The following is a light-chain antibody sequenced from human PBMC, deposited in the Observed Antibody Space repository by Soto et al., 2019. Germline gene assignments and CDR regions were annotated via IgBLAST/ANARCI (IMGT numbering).Light chain of an antibody. Sequence: QSVLTQPPSVSGAPGQRVTISCTGSSSNIGAGYDVHWYQQLPGRAPKLLIYGNTNRPSGVPDRFPGSKSGTSASLAITGLQAEDEADYYCLSFDSSLSVVFGGGTKLTV. CDR1: SSNIGAGYD. J-gene: IGLJ2*01. CDR2: GNT. CDR3: LSFDSSLSVV. V-gene: IGLV1-40*01.